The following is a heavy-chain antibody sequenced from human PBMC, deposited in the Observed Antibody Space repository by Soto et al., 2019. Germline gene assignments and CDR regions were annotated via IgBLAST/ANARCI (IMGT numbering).Heavy chain of an antibody. CDR2: IYWNDDK. J-gene: IGHJ4*01. CDR3: ALNYDCWSGCTGDYCFGY. CDR1: GFSLSTSGVG. V-gene: IGHV2-5*01. D-gene: IGHD3-3*01. Sequence: SGPTLVNPTQTLTLTCTFSGFSLSTSGVGVGWIRQPPGKALEWLALIYWNDDKRYSPSLKSRLTITKDTSKNQVVLTMNNMDPVDTATYYCALNYDCWSGCTGDYCFGYWGQGTLVTVSS.